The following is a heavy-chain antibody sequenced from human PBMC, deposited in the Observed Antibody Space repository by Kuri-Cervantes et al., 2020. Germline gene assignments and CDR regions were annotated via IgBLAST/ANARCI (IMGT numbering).Heavy chain of an antibody. CDR2: ISNSGAHT. CDR3: AKILAEVENYWYGLDV. V-gene: IGHV3-23*01. D-gene: IGHD2-8*02. J-gene: IGHJ6*02. CDR1: GFTFSSYG. Sequence: GESLKISCAASGFTFSSYGMHWVRQAPGKGLESISSISNSGAHTYYADSVKGRFTISRDNSKNTVYLQMNSLRVEDTAQYYCAKILAEVENYWYGLDVWGQGTTVTVSS.